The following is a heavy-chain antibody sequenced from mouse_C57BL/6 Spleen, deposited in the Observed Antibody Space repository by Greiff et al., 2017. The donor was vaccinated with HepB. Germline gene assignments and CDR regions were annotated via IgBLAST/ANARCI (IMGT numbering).Heavy chain of an antibody. CDR1: GYTFTSYW. CDR2: IDPSDSYT. CDR3: ARRRDSSGYGAMDY. D-gene: IGHD3-2*02. V-gene: IGHV1-59*01. J-gene: IGHJ4*01. Sequence: QVHVKQPGAELVRPGTSVKLSCKASGYTFTSYWMHWVKQRPGQGLEGIGVIDPSDSYTNYNQKFKGKATLTVDTSSSTAYMQLSSLTSEDSAVYYCARRRDSSGYGAMDYWGQGTSVTVSS.